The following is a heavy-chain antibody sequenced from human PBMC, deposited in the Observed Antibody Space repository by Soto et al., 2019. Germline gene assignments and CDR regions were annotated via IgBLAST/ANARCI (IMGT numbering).Heavy chain of an antibody. D-gene: IGHD4-4*01. Sequence: AGGSLRLSCAASGFTFSDYYMSWIRQAPGKGLEWVSYISSSGSTIYYADSVKGRFTISRDNAKNSLYLQMNSLRAEDTAVYYCARLPTDYIPYYYMDVWGKGTTVTVSS. CDR3: ARLPTDYIPYYYMDV. CDR2: ISSSGSTI. V-gene: IGHV3-11*01. J-gene: IGHJ6*03. CDR1: GFTFSDYY.